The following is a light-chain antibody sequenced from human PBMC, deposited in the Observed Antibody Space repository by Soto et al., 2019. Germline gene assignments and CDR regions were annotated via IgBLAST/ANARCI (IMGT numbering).Light chain of an antibody. Sequence: QSVLTQPPSGSAAPGQEVTTSCSGSSANIGGNSVSWYQQLPGTAPKLLIYDDNKRPSGIPDRFSGSKSGTSATLGITGFQTGDDADHYCGSWDSSLSAYVFATGTKVIVL. CDR1: SANIGGNS. V-gene: IGLV1-51*01. J-gene: IGLJ1*01. CDR2: DDN. CDR3: GSWDSSLSAYV.